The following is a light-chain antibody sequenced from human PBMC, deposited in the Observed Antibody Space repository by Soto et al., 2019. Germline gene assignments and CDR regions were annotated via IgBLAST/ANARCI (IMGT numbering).Light chain of an antibody. CDR1: ESVTTFY. Sequence: ETVLTQSPGTLSLSPGQRATLSCRASESVTTFYLAWYQQKPGQAPRLLIYGASSRATGIPDRFSGSGSGTDVTLTINKLEPEDSAVYYCQQYGSSTGLTFGGGTKVEI. CDR2: GAS. CDR3: QQYGSSTGLT. J-gene: IGKJ4*01. V-gene: IGKV3-20*01.